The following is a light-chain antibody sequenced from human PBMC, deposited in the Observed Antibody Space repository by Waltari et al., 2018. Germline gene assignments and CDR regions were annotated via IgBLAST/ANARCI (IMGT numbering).Light chain of an antibody. CDR1: SSDVGGYNY. V-gene: IGLV2-14*01. CDR3: SSYTSSSTPYV. Sequence: QSALTQPASVSGSPGQSITISCTGTSSDVGGYNYSSLYQQHPGKAPKLMIYEVSNRPSGVSNRFSGSKSGNTASLTISGLQAEDEADYYCSSYTSSSTPYVFGTGTKVTVL. J-gene: IGLJ1*01. CDR2: EVS.